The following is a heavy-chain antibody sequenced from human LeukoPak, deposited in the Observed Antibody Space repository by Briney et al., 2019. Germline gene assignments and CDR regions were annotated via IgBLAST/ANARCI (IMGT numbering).Heavy chain of an antibody. CDR2: ISHSSIYI. CDR3: ARGYYYDSSAAY. V-gene: IGHV3-21*01. Sequence: GGSLRLSCAASGFTFSTFGFNWVRQAPGKGLEWVSSISHSSIYISYADSVKGRFTISRDNARNSLYLQMDSLRVEDTAVYYCARGYYYDSSAAYWGQGTLVTVSS. CDR1: GFTFSTFG. J-gene: IGHJ4*02. D-gene: IGHD3-22*01.